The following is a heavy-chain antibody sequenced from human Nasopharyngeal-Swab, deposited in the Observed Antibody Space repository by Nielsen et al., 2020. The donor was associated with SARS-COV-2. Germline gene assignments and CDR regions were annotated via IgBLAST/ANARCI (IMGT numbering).Heavy chain of an antibody. CDR1: GFTFTNYN. CDR2: ISSSSSYI. CDR3: ARDGLDYDFWSAYFMDV. Sequence: GGSLRPSCAASGFTFTNYNFNWVRQAPGKGLEWVSSISSSSSYIYYADSVKGRFTIPRDNAKNSLYLQMNSLRAEDTAVYYCARDGLDYDFWSAYFMDVWGQGTTVTVSS. J-gene: IGHJ6*02. V-gene: IGHV3-21*01. D-gene: IGHD3-3*01.